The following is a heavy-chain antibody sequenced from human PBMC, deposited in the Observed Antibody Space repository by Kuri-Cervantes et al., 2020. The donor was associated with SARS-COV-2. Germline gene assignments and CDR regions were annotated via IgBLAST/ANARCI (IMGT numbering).Heavy chain of an antibody. D-gene: IGHD3-3*01. Sequence: SVKVSCKASGGTFSSYAISWVRQAPGQGLEWMGGIIPIFGTANYAQKFQGRVTITADESTSTAYMELSSLRSEDTAVYYCTRGITIFGLSHGYWGQGTLVTVSS. CDR3: TRGITIFGLSHGY. CDR1: GGTFSSYA. J-gene: IGHJ4*02. V-gene: IGHV1-69*13. CDR2: IIPIFGTA.